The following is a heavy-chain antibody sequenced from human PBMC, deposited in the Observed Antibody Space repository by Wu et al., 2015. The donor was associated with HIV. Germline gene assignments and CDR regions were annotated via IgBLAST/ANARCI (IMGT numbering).Heavy chain of an antibody. V-gene: IGHV1-69*13. CDR1: GGTFSSYA. Sequence: QVQLVQSGAEVKKPGSSVKVSCKASGGTFSSYAISWVRQAPGQGLEWMGRIIPIFGTANYAQKFQGRVTITADESTSTAYMELSSLRSEDTAVYYCASGDYYDSSGHNWYFDLWGRGTLVTVSS. J-gene: IGHJ2*01. CDR2: IIPIFGTA. D-gene: IGHD3-22*01. CDR3: ASGDYYDSSGHNWYFDL.